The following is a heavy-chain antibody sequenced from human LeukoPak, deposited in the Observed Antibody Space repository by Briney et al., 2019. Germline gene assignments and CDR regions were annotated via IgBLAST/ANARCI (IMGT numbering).Heavy chain of an antibody. J-gene: IGHJ4*02. CDR2: ISGSGGST. Sequence: GGSLRLSCAASGFTFSSYAMSWVRQAPGKGLEWVSAISGSGGSTYYADSVKGRFTISRDNSKNTLYLQMNSLRAEDTAVYYCAKVEEPLAYCGGDCLYFDYRGQGTLVTVSS. D-gene: IGHD2-21*01. CDR3: AKVEEPLAYCGGDCLYFDY. V-gene: IGHV3-23*01. CDR1: GFTFSSYA.